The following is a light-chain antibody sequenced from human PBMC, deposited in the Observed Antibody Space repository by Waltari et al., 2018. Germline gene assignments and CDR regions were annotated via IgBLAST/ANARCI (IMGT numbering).Light chain of an antibody. J-gene: IGKJ4*01. Sequence: EIVLTQSPGTLPLSPGESAALSCTSSQKISSSFLAWYQQKPGQAPRLLIYGASSRATGIPDRFSGRGSGTDFTLTISRLEPEDFALYYCQQYGSSPLTFGGGTKVEIK. CDR2: GAS. CDR1: QKISSSF. CDR3: QQYGSSPLT. V-gene: IGKV3-20*01.